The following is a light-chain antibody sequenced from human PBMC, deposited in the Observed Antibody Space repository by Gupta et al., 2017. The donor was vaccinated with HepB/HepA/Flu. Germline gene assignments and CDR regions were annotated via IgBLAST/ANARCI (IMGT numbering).Light chain of an antibody. CDR3: CSYAGSYTLV. J-gene: IGLJ2*01. CDR1: SSDVCGYNY. V-gene: IGLV2-11*01. CDR2: DVS. Sequence: QSALTQPRAVSGSPGQSVTISCTGTSSDVCGYNYVSWYQQQPGKAPKLMIYDVSKRPSGVPDCFSGSKSGNTASLTISGLQAEDEADYYCCSYAGSYTLVFGGGTKLTVL.